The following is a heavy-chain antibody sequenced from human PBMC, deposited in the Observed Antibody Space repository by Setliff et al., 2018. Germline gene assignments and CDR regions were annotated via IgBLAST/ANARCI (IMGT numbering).Heavy chain of an antibody. CDR3: ARLPNYVWGSPVDY. J-gene: IGHJ6*04. D-gene: IGHD3-16*01. CDR2: INYSGIT. Sequence: SETLSLTCSVSGDSISSSSYYWGWIRQPPGKGLEWIGSINYSGITYYSPSLKSRVIVSVDTSKNQFSLKLSSVTAADTAVYYCARLPNYVWGSPVDYWGNGTTVTVSS. V-gene: IGHV4-39*01. CDR1: GDSISSSSYY.